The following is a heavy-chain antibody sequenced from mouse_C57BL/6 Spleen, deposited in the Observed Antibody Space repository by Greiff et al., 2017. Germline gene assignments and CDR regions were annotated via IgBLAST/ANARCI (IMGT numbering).Heavy chain of an antibody. V-gene: IGHV14-3*01. Sequence: VQLQQSVAELVRPGASVKLSCTASGFNIKNTYMHWVKQRPEQGLEWIGRIDPANGNTKYAPKFQGKATITADTSSNSAYLQLSSLTSEDTAIYYCVGDYYGSSYGYFDVWGTGTTVTVSS. CDR2: IDPANGNT. CDR1: GFNIKNTY. CDR3: VGDYYGSSYGYFDV. D-gene: IGHD1-1*01. J-gene: IGHJ1*03.